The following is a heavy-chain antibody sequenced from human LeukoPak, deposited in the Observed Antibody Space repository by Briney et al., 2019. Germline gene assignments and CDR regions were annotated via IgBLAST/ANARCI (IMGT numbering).Heavy chain of an antibody. CDR2: ISGSGGST. Sequence: GGSLRLSCAASGVTFSSYAMSWVRQAPGKGLEWVSAISGSGGSTYYADSVKGRFTISRDNSKNTLYPQSNCLGAEDTAGYYGAKDSRVVVIAIRLLDPWGQGPLVTVSS. D-gene: IGHD2-21*01. CDR1: GVTFSSYA. V-gene: IGHV3-23*01. J-gene: IGHJ5*02. CDR3: AKDSRVVVIAIRLLDP.